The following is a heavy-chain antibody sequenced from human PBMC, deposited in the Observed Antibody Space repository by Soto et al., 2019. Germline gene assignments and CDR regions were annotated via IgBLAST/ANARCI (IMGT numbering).Heavy chain of an antibody. CDR2: IYYRGST. V-gene: IGHV4-31*03. J-gene: IGHJ6*02. CDR3: ARESSIAAAGTYCYYYCMDV. CDR1: GGSISSGGYY. D-gene: IGHD6-13*01. Sequence: QVQLQESGPGLVKPSQTLSLTCTVSGGSISSGGYYWSWIRQHPGKGLEWSGYIYYRGSTYYNPSLKSRVTISVDTHKSQFSLKESSVTAADTDVYYCARESSIAAAGTYCYYYCMDVWGQGTTVTVSS.